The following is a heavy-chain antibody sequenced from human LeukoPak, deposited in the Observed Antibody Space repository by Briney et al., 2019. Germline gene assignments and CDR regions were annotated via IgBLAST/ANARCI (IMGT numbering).Heavy chain of an antibody. V-gene: IGHV3-49*03. CDR1: GFTFGDYA. J-gene: IGHJ4*02. Sequence: PGGSLRLSCTASGFTFGDYAMSWFRQAPGKGLEWVGFIRSKAYGGTTEYAASVEGRFTISRDDSKSIAYLQMNSLKTEDTAVYYCTRDGEQWQWFSGSFDYWGQGTLVTVSS. D-gene: IGHD6-19*01. CDR2: IRSKAYGGTT. CDR3: TRDGEQWQWFSGSFDY.